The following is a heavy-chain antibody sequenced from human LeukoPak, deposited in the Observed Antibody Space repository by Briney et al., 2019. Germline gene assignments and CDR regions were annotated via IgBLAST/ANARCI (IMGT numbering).Heavy chain of an antibody. J-gene: IGHJ4*02. Sequence: QPGGSLRLSCAASGFTFSSYGMHWVRQAPGKGLEWVAVISYDGSNKYYADSVKGRFTISRDNSKNTLYLQMNSLRAEDTAVYYCARDLSSTSSWATVPDYWGQGTLVTVSS. CDR2: ISYDGSNK. CDR3: ARDLSSTSSWATVPDY. D-gene: IGHD2-2*01. CDR1: GFTFSSYG. V-gene: IGHV3-30*03.